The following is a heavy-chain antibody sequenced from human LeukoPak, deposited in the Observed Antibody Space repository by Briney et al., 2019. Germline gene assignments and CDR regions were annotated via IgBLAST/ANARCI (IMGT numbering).Heavy chain of an antibody. V-gene: IGHV3-23*01. D-gene: IGHD2-2*02. CDR1: GFTFSSYA. Sequence: QPGGSLRLSCAASGFTFSSYAMSWVRQAPGKGLEWASAISGSGGSTYYADSVKGRFTISRDNSKNTLYLQMNSLRAEDTAVYYCAKTVRNTHIYYFDYWGQGTLVTVSS. CDR2: ISGSGGST. CDR3: AKTVRNTHIYYFDY. J-gene: IGHJ4*02.